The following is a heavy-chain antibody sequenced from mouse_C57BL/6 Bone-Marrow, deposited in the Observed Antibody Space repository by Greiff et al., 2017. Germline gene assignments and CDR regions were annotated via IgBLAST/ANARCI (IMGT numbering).Heavy chain of an antibody. V-gene: IGHV14-4*01. Sequence: EVQLQQSGAELVRPGASVKLSCTASGFNIKDDYMHWVKQRPEQGLEWIGWIDPENGDTEYASKFQGKATITADTSSNTAYLQLSSLTSEDTAVYYCARGDHWYFDVWGTGTTVTVSS. CDR1: GFNIKDDY. CDR2: IDPENGDT. J-gene: IGHJ1*03. CDR3: ARGDHWYFDV.